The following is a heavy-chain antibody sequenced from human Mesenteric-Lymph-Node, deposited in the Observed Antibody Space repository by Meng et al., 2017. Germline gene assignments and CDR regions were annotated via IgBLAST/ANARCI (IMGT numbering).Heavy chain of an antibody. CDR3: VGWELQNY. Sequence: GESLKISCAASGFTFSSSWMSWVRQAPGKGLEWVANTNPDGSGKYYVDSVKGRFTISRDNAKNSLHLQMNSLRAEDTAVYYCVGWELQNYWGQGTLVTVSS. J-gene: IGHJ4*02. CDR2: TNPDGSGK. CDR1: GFTFSSSW. V-gene: IGHV3-7*01. D-gene: IGHD1-26*01.